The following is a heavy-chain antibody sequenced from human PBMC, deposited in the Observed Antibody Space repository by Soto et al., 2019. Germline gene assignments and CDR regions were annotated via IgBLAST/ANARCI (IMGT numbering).Heavy chain of an antibody. V-gene: IGHV3-30-3*01. J-gene: IGHJ6*02. CDR2: ISYDGSNK. D-gene: IGHD5-12*01. CDR1: GFTFSSYA. Sequence: PGGSLRLSCAASGFTFSSYAMHWVRQAPGKGLEWVAVISYDGSNKYYADSVKGRFTISRDNSKNTLYLQMNSLRAEDTAVYYCARDLGDGYNSYYGMDVWGQGTTVTVSS. CDR3: ARDLGDGYNSYYGMDV.